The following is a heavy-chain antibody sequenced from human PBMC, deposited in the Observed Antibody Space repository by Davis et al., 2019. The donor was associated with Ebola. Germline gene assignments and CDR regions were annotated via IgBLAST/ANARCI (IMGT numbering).Heavy chain of an antibody. J-gene: IGHJ6*02. CDR2: IWYDGSNK. CDR3: ARVYDPYYYYGMDV. D-gene: IGHD3-22*01. CDR1: GFNFRSYG. V-gene: IGHV3-33*01. Sequence: GGSLRLSCAASGFNFRSYGMHWVRQAPGKGLEWVAVIWYDGSNKYYADSVKGRFTISRDNSKNTLYLQMNSLRAEDTAVYYCARVYDPYYYYGMDVWGQGTTVTVSS.